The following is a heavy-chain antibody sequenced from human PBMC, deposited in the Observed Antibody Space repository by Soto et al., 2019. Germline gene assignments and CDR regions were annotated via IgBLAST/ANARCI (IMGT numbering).Heavy chain of an antibody. J-gene: IGHJ4*02. CDR1: GFTFTSSA. D-gene: IGHD5-18*01. Sequence: ASVKVSCKASGFTFTSSAVQWVRQARGQRLEWIGWIVVGSGNTNHAQKFQERVTITRDMSTSTAYMELSSLRSEDTAVYYCAADLYSYGIFDYWGQGTLVTVCS. CDR2: IVVGSGNT. V-gene: IGHV1-58*01. CDR3: AADLYSYGIFDY.